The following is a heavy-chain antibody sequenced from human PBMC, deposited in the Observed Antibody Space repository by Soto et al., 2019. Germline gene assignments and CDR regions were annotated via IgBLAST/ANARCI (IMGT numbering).Heavy chain of an antibody. CDR3: VRDYYDTSGYPNTFDM. D-gene: IGHD3-22*01. V-gene: IGHV3-21*01. CDR2: IGSRTSDI. CDR1: GFTLSRHT. J-gene: IGHJ3*02. Sequence: GGSLRLSCAASGFTLSRHTVNWVRQAPGKGLEWVSFIGSRTSDIYYADSVKGRFTISRDNAKNSLYLDLTRLRAEDTAVYFCVRDYYDTSGYPNTFDMWGQGTMVTVSS.